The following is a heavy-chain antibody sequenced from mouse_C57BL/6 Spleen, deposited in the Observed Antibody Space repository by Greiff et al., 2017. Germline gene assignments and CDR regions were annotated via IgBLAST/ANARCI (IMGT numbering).Heavy chain of an antibody. CDR2: IYPGDGDT. J-gene: IGHJ4*01. V-gene: IGHV1-82*01. CDR1: GYAFSSSW. D-gene: IGHD2-4*01. CDR3: ARWDYVYAMDY. Sequence: QVQLKQSGPELVKPGASVKISCKASGYAFSSSWMNWVKQRPGKGLEWIGRIYPGDGDTNYNGKFKGKATLTADKSSSTAYMQLSSLTSEDSAVYFCARWDYVYAMDYWGQGTSVTVSS.